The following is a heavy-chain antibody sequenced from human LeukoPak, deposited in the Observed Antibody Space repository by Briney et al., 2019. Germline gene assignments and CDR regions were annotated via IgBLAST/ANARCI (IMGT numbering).Heavy chain of an antibody. Sequence: PSETLSLTCTVSGGSISSYYWSWIRQPPGKGLEWIGYIYYSGSTNYNPSLKSRVTISVDTSKNQFSLKLSSVTAADTAVYYCARIPHSYDSSGYYYWYFDLWGRGTLVTVSS. D-gene: IGHD3-22*01. CDR2: IYYSGST. J-gene: IGHJ2*01. CDR3: ARIPHSYDSSGYYYWYFDL. CDR1: GGSISSYY. V-gene: IGHV4-59*01.